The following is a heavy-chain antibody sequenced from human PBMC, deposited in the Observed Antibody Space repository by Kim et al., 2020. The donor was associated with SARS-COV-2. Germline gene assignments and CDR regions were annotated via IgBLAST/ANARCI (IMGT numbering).Heavy chain of an antibody. CDR2: IKQDGSEK. V-gene: IGHV3-7*01. D-gene: IGHD5-12*01. Sequence: GGSLRLSCAASGFTFSSYWMSWVRQAPGKGLEWVANIKQDGSEKYYVDSVKGRFTISRDNAKNSLYLQMSSLRAEDTAVYYCARVGTGGQYSGYWGPPRIYYYGMDVWGQGTTVTVSS. J-gene: IGHJ6*02. CDR3: ARVGTGGQYSGYWGPPRIYYYGMDV. CDR1: GFTFSSYW.